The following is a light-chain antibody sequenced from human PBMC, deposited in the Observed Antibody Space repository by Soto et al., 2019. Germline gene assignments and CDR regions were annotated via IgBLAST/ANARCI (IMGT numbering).Light chain of an antibody. CDR1: SSDVGGYNY. CDR3: SSYTSSSTLV. V-gene: IGLV2-14*01. J-gene: IGLJ2*01. CDR2: DVS. Sequence: QSALTQPASVSGSPGQSITISCTGTSSDVGGYNYVSWYQQLPGKAPKLMIYDVSNRPSGVSDRFSGSKSGNTASLTTSGLEAEDEADYYCSSYTSSSTLVFGGGTKLTVL.